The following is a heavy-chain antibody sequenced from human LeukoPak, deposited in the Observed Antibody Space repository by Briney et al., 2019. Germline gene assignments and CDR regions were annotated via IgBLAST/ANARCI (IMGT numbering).Heavy chain of an antibody. CDR2: IGTYDGDT. CDR3: ARRYCVVGSSYSALDY. V-gene: IGHV1-18*01. D-gene: IGHD2-15*01. Sequence: ASVWVSCKASGYTFTSNGISWVRQAPGQGLEWMGWIGTYDGDTNYAQRLQGRVTMTTDTSTSTAYMELSSLRSDDTAVYYCARRYCVVGSSYSALDYWGQGNLVTVSS. J-gene: IGHJ4*02. CDR1: GYTFTSNG.